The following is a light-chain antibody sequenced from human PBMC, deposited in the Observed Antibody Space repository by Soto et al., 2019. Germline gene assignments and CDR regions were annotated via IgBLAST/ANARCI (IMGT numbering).Light chain of an antibody. V-gene: IGLV1-40*01. CDR3: QSSDSSLSGWV. Sequence: QSVLTQPPSVSGAPGQRLTISCTGSRSNIGAGYDVHWYQHLPGAAPKLLIYGDNNRPSGVPDRFSGSKSGTSASLAITGVQPEDEADYYCQSSDSSLSGWVFGGGTKLTVL. J-gene: IGLJ2*01. CDR1: RSNIGAGYD. CDR2: GDN.